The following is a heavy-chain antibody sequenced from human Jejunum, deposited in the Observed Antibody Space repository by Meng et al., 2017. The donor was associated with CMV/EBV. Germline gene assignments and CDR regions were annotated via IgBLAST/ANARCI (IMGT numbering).Heavy chain of an antibody. Sequence: VSVGSFSCYYWSWIRQPPGKGLEWIGHISYSGGSNYNPSLKSRVTISVDTSESQFSLKLSSVTAADTAMYYCARDPGGHHGGLDVWGQGTTVTVSS. CDR1: VGSFSCYY. J-gene: IGHJ6*02. CDR3: ARDPGGHHGGLDV. V-gene: IGHV4-59*01. CDR2: ISYSGGS. D-gene: IGHD3-10*01.